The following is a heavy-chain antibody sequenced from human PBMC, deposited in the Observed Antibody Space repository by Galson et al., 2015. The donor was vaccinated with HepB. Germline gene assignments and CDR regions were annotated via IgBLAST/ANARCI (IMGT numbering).Heavy chain of an antibody. V-gene: IGHV3-30-3*01. CDR1: GFTFSSYA. CDR2: ISYDGSNK. CDR3: ARVVLPTTVTQPIWFDP. Sequence: SLRLSCAASGFTFSSYAMHWVRQAPGKGLEWVAVISYDGSNKYYADSVKGRFTISRDNSKNTLYLQMNSLRAEDTAVYYCARVVLPTTVTQPIWFDPWGQGTLVTVSS. D-gene: IGHD4-17*01. J-gene: IGHJ5*02.